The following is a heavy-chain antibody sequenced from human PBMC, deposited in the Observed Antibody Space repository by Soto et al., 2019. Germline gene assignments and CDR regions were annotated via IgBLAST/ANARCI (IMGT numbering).Heavy chain of an antibody. CDR3: ARVLIPYYSGYDGEFDY. V-gene: IGHV1-8*01. Sequence: GASGKVSCKASGYTFTSYDIIWVRQATGQGLEWMGWMNPNSGNTGYAQKFQGRVIMTRNTSISTAYMELSSLRSEDTAVYYCARVLIPYYSGYDGEFDYWGQGTLVTVSS. CDR1: GYTFTSYD. J-gene: IGHJ4*02. D-gene: IGHD5-12*01. CDR2: MNPNSGNT.